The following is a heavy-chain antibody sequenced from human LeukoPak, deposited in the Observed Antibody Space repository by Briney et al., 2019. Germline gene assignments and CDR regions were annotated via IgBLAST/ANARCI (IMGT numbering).Heavy chain of an antibody. V-gene: IGHV4-59*11. CDR3: ARGADAFDI. Sequence: SETLSLTCTVPDGSISSHYWSWIRQPPGKGLEWMGYIYYSGSTKYNPSLKSRVTISVDTSENQFSLKVTSVTAADTAVYYCARGADAFDIWGQGTVVIVSS. CDR1: DGSISSHY. CDR2: IYYSGST. J-gene: IGHJ3*02.